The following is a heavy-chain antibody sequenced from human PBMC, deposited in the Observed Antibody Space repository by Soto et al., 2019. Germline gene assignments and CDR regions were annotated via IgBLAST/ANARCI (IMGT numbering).Heavy chain of an antibody. Sequence: EVQVLATGGGLIQPGGSLRLSCAASGFTVNSNYMSWVRQAPGEGLQWVSITNTGGTTYYADSVKGRFTVSRDNSKNTLYLPMNSLRAEDTADYYCAKVDAFILAVWGQGTTVSVSS. CDR2: TNTGGTT. D-gene: IGHD2-15*01. J-gene: IGHJ6*02. CDR3: AKVDAFILAV. V-gene: IGHV3-53*02. CDR1: GFTVNSNY.